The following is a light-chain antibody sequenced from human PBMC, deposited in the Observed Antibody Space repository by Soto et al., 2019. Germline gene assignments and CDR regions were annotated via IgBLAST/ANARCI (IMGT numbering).Light chain of an antibody. V-gene: IGLV2-11*01. CDR2: DVT. CDR1: SSDGGTYNY. Sequence: QSVLTQPRSVSGSPGQSVTISCTGASSDGGTYNYVSWYQQHPGKAPKLMIYDVTKRPSGVPDRVSGSKSGNTASLTISGLQAEDEADYYCFSYAGYYTLLFGGGTKVTVL. J-gene: IGLJ3*02. CDR3: FSYAGYYTLL.